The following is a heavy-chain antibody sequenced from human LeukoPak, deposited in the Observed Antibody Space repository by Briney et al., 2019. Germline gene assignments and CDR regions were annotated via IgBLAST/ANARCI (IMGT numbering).Heavy chain of an antibody. CDR1: GRSIRNYY. V-gene: IGHV4-4*07. D-gene: IGHD2-2*02. CDR2: IYSSGST. J-gene: IGHJ3*02. CDR3: ARGLGEYCSSASCYTQADDAFDI. Sequence: SETLSLTCTVSGRSIRNYYWSWVRQPSGKGLEGIGSIYSSGSTSYNPSLKSRVTMSADTSKNQFSLKLSSVTAADTAVYYCARGLGEYCSSASCYTQADDAFDIWGQGTRVTVSS.